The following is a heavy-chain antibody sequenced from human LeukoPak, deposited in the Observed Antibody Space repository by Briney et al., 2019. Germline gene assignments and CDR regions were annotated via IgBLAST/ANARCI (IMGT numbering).Heavy chain of an antibody. D-gene: IGHD4-23*01. Sequence: GGSLRLSCAASGFTFSNYWMTWVRQAPGKGLEWVANIKPDGSEKYYVDSVKGRSTISRDNAKKSLYLQMNSLRAEDTAVYYCANYGGPFDYWGQGTLVTVSS. CDR2: IKPDGSEK. CDR1: GFTFSNYW. J-gene: IGHJ4*02. CDR3: ANYGGPFDY. V-gene: IGHV3-7*05.